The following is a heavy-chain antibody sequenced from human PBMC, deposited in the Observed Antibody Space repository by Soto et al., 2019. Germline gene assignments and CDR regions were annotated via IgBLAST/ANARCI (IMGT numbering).Heavy chain of an antibody. V-gene: IGHV1-2*02. CDR3: ARGGPPRYYYDSSGYWDLDAFDI. J-gene: IGHJ3*02. CDR1: GYTFTGYY. D-gene: IGHD3-22*01. CDR2: INPNSGGT. Sequence: ASVKVSCKASGYTFTGYYMHWVRQAPGQGLEWMGWINPNSGGTNYAQKFQGRVTMTRDTSISTAYMDLSRLRSDDTAVYYCARGGPPRYYYDSSGYWDLDAFDIWGQGTMVTVSS.